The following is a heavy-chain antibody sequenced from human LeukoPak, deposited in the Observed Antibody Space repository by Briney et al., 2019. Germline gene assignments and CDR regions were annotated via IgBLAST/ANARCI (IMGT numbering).Heavy chain of an antibody. Sequence: SETLSLTCTVSGGSISSSSYYWGWIRQPPGKGLEWIGSIYYSGSTYYNPSLKSRVTISVDTSKNQFSLKLSSVTAADTAVYYCARVCGRAAAGTMRDYWGQGTLVTVSS. CDR2: IYYSGST. CDR1: GGSISSSSYY. V-gene: IGHV4-39*01. D-gene: IGHD6-13*01. J-gene: IGHJ4*02. CDR3: ARVCGRAAAGTMRDY.